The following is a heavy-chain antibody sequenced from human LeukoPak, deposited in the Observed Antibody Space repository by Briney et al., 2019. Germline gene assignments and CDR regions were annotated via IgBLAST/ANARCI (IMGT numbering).Heavy chain of an antibody. V-gene: IGHV3-7*01. J-gene: IGHJ4*02. CDR1: GFTFSSYW. CDR2: IKQDGSEK. CDR3: ARDYYDSSGYCDY. Sequence: PGGSLRLSCAASGFTFSSYWMSWVRQAPGKGLEWVANIKQDGSEKYYVDSVKGRFTISRDNAKNSLYLQMNSLRAEDTAVYYCARDYYDSSGYCDYWGQGTLVTVSS. D-gene: IGHD3-22*01.